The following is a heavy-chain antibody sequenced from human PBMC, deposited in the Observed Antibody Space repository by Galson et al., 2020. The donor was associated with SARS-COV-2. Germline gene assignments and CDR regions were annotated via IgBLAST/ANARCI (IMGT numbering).Heavy chain of an antibody. J-gene: IGHJ2*01. CDR3: AKAEAGGWYFDL. CDR1: GFTFRNYV. D-gene: IGHD6-19*01. Sequence: GGSLRLLCEASGFTFRNYVMSWVRQAPGKGLEWVSGMRSRGIGTYYADSVKGRFAISRDNSMQTLSLQMNSLRAEDTAVYFWAKAEAGGWYFDLWGRGTLVTVSS. CDR2: MRSRGIGT. V-gene: IGHV3-23*01.